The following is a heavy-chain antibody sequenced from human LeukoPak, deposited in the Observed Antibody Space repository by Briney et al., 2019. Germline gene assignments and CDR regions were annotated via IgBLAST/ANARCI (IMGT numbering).Heavy chain of an antibody. Sequence: PGGSLRLSCAASGFTFRSYSMNWVRQAPGKGLEWVSSISSSSSYIYYADSVKGRFTISRDNAKNSLYLQMNSLRAEDTAVYYCARATRGYSGYGPSGYYFDYWGQGTLVTVSS. V-gene: IGHV3-21*01. D-gene: IGHD5-12*01. CDR2: ISSSSSYI. J-gene: IGHJ4*02. CDR1: GFTFRSYS. CDR3: ARATRGYSGYGPSGYYFDY.